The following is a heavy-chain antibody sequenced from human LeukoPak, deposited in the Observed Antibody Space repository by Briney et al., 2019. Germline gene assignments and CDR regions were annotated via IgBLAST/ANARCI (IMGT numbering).Heavy chain of an antibody. CDR3: AKMGVVAARPGTFDY. J-gene: IGHJ4*02. CDR2: ISGSGGST. Sequence: PGGSLRLSCAASGFTFTSYAMSWVRQAPGKGLEWVSAISGSGGSTYHADSVKGRFTISRDNSKNTLYLQMNSLRAEDTAVYYCAKMGVVAARPGTFDYWGQGTLATVSS. D-gene: IGHD6-6*01. CDR1: GFTFTSYA. V-gene: IGHV3-23*01.